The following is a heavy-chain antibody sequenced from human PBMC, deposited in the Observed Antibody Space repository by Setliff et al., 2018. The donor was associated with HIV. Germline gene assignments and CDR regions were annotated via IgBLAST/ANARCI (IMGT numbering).Heavy chain of an antibody. CDR2: IYYSGST. CDR1: GGSISSYY. V-gene: IGHV4-59*08. Sequence: SETLSLTCTVSGGSISSYYWSWIRQPPGKGLEWIGYIYYSGSTNYNPSLKSRVTISVDTSKNQFSLKLSYVTAAGTAVYYCARILLYDSSAYFVNAFDIWGQGTVVTVSS. CDR3: ARILLYDSSAYFVNAFDI. J-gene: IGHJ3*02. D-gene: IGHD3-22*01.